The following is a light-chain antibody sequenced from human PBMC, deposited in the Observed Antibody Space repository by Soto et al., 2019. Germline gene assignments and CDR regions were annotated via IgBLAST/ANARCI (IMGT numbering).Light chain of an antibody. CDR1: QSVSSN. Sequence: EIVMTQSPATLSVSPGERATLSCRASQSVSSNLAWYQQKPGQAPRLLIYGASTMATGIPARFSVSGSGTEFTLTISSLQSEDFAVYYCQQYNDWPPGTFGQGTKVEIK. J-gene: IGKJ1*01. CDR3: QQYNDWPPGT. V-gene: IGKV3-15*01. CDR2: GAS.